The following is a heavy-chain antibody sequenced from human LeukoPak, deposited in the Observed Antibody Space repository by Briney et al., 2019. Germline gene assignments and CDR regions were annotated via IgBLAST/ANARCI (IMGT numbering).Heavy chain of an antibody. CDR2: INPTTGDT. CDR3: ARDQGSLSRSWYTGY. V-gene: IGHV1-2*06. J-gene: IGHJ4*02. D-gene: IGHD6-13*01. Sequence: ASVKVSCKASGYTFTCYHIHWVRQAPGQGREWRGRINPTTGDTNFAQKFQGTFTMTRHTSITTAYMEVSSLRPDDTAMYFCARDQGSLSRSWYTGYWGQGTQVTVSS. CDR1: GYTFTCYH.